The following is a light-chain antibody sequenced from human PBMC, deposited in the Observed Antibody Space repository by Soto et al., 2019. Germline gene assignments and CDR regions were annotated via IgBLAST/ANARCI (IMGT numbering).Light chain of an antibody. CDR1: SSDVGGYNY. J-gene: IGLJ2*01. Sequence: QSALTQPASVSGSPGQSITISCTGTSSDVGGYNYVSWHQQHPGKAPKLMIYDVSNRPSGVSNRFSGSKSGNTASLTISGLQAEDEADYYCSSYTSSSPLVFGGGTQLTVL. V-gene: IGLV2-14*01. CDR2: DVS. CDR3: SSYTSSSPLV.